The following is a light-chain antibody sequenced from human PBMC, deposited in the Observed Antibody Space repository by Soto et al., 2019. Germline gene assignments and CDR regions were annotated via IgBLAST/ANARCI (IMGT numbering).Light chain of an antibody. Sequence: QSVLTQPASVSGCPGQSITISCTGTSSDVGGYNYVSWYQQHPGKAPKLMIYDVSNRPSGVSNRFSGSKSGNTASLTISGLQAEDEADYYCSSYTSSSTLEVFGGGTQLTVL. J-gene: IGLJ2*01. V-gene: IGLV2-14*01. CDR1: SSDVGGYNY. CDR2: DVS. CDR3: SSYTSSSTLEV.